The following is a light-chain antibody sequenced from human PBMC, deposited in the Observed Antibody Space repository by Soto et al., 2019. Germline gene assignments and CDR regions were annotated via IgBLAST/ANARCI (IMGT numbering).Light chain of an antibody. CDR2: HVT. V-gene: IGLV2-14*01. CDR1: SSDVGGYNY. CDR3: SSYTSSSTPYV. Sequence: QSALTQPASVSGSPGQSITISCTGTSSDVGGYNYVSWYQQHPVKAPKLMIYHVTNRPSGVSDRFSGSESGNTASLTISGLQAEDEADYYCSSYTSSSTPYVFGTGTQLTVL. J-gene: IGLJ1*01.